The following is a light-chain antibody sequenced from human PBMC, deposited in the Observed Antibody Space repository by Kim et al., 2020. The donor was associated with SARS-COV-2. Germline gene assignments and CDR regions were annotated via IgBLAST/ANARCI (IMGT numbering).Light chain of an antibody. V-gene: IGLV8-61*01. CDR3: VLYMGSDAWV. CDR1: SGSVSTTNY. J-gene: IGLJ3*02. CDR2: NTN. Sequence: QTVVTQEPSFSVSPGGTVTLTCGLRSGSVSTTNYPGWYQQTPGQAPRTLIYNTNTRSSGVPGRFSGSILGNKAALTITGAQADDECNYYCVLYMGSDAWVFGGGTQLTVL.